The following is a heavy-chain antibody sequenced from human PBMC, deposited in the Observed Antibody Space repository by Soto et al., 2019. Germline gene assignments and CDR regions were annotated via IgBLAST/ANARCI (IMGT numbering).Heavy chain of an antibody. Sequence: LSLTCTVSGGSFSSYYWSWIRQPPGKALEWLARIDWDDDKFYSTSLQTRLTISKDTSKNQVVLTMTNMDPVDTGTYYCARIRTGTGLYFDYWGQGTLVPVSS. D-gene: IGHD1-1*01. J-gene: IGHJ4*02. CDR3: ARIRTGTGLYFDY. V-gene: IGHV2-70*16. CDR1: GGSFSSYY. CDR2: IDWDDDK.